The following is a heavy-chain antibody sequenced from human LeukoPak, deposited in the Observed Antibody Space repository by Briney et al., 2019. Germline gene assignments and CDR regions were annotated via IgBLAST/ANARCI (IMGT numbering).Heavy chain of an antibody. CDR2: IYHSGST. V-gene: IGHV4-30-2*01. J-gene: IGHJ5*02. CDR3: ARVFGGPGFDP. D-gene: IGHD3-16*01. CDR1: GGSISSGCYS. Sequence: SQTLSLTCAVSGGSISSGCYSWSWIRQPPGKGLEWIGYIYHSGSTYYNPSLKSRVTISVDSSKTQYSLKLSSVTAADTAVYYCARVFGGPGFDPWGQGTLVTVSS.